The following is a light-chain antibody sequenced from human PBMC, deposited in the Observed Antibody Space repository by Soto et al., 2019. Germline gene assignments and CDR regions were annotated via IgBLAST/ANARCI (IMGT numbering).Light chain of an antibody. J-gene: IGKJ1*01. CDR2: LGS. CDR1: QSLLHSNGYNY. Sequence: DIVMTQSPLSLPVTPGEPASISCRSSQSLLHSNGYNYLDWYLQKPGQSPQLLIYLGSNRASGVPDRFSGSGSGTDFTPKISRVEAEDAGVYYCMQPLQSWTFGQGTKVDIK. V-gene: IGKV2-28*01. CDR3: MQPLQSWT.